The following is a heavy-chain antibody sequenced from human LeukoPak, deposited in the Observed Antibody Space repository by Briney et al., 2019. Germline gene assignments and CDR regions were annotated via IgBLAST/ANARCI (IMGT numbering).Heavy chain of an antibody. V-gene: IGHV3-23*01. CDR1: GFTFSSYS. CDR3: AKGESYYYESSAYYYVRY. J-gene: IGHJ4*02. D-gene: IGHD3-22*01. Sequence: GGSMRLSCAASGFTFSSYSMNWVRQAPGKGLEWVSVISGSGVSTYYADSVKGRFTISRDNSKNTLYLQMNSLRAEDTAVYYCAKGESYYYESSAYYYVRYWGQGTLVTVSS. CDR2: ISGSGVST.